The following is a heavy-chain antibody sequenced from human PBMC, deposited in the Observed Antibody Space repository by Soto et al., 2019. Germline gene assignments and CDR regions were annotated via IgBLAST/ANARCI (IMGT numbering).Heavy chain of an antibody. J-gene: IGHJ6*02. D-gene: IGHD6-13*01. CDR2: INPSGGST. Sequence: QVQLVQSGAEVKKPGASVKVSCKASGYTFTSYYMHWVRQAPGQGLEWMGIINPSGGSTSYAQKFQGRVTMTRDTSTSTVYMELSSLRSEDTAVYYCAREGSSSWLEYYYYGMDVWGQGTTVTVSS. CDR3: AREGSSSWLEYYYYGMDV. CDR1: GYTFTSYY. V-gene: IGHV1-46*01.